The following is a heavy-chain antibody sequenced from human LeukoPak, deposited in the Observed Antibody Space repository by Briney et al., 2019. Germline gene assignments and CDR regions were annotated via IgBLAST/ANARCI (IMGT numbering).Heavy chain of an antibody. CDR1: GFTFSSYE. CDR2: ISSSGSTI. D-gene: IGHD6-13*01. Sequence: GGSLRLSCAASGFTFSSYEMNWVRQAPGKGLERVSYISSSGSTIYYADSVKGRFTISRDNAKNSLYLQMNSLRAEDTAVYYCARAIAAAGMDYWGQGTLVTVST. CDR3: ARAIAAAGMDY. J-gene: IGHJ4*02. V-gene: IGHV3-48*03.